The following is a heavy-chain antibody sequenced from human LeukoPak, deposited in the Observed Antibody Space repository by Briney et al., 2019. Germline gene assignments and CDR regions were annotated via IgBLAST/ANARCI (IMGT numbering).Heavy chain of an antibody. J-gene: IGHJ6*02. Sequence: GGSLRPSCAASGFTFSRYDMHWVRQVTGKGLEWVPSIGTAGDTYYPGSVKGRFTISRENAKNFLYLQMNSLRAGDTAVYYCARVTTLAVLDVWGQGTTVTVSS. D-gene: IGHD4-11*01. V-gene: IGHV3-13*01. CDR1: GFTFSRYD. CDR2: IGTAGDT. CDR3: ARVTTLAVLDV.